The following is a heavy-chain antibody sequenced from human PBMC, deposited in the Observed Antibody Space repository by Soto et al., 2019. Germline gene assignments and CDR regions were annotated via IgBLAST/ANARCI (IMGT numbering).Heavy chain of an antibody. J-gene: IGHJ4*02. V-gene: IGHV3-21*06. Sequence: PGGSLRLSCAPSGFTFTRYRINWVRQAPGKGLEWVSSISSTTNYIYYGDSMKGRFNISRHNPKNSLYLEMNSLRAEDTAVYYCARESEDLTSNFDYWGQGTLVTVSS. CDR1: GFTFTRYR. CDR3: ARESEDLTSNFDY. CDR2: ISSTTNYI.